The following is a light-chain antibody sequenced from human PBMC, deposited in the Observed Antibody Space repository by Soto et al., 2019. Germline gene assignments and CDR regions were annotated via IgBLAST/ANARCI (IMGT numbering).Light chain of an antibody. J-gene: IGKJ1*01. Sequence: EIVLTQSPGTLSFSPRERATLSCRASQSIGNNYLAWYQHNPGQAPRLLIYGASNRAPGIPYRFSGSVSGTDFTLTIRRQEPEDFAIYYCQQDAASPRTVGQGTQVEFK. CDR1: QSIGNNY. V-gene: IGKV3-20*01. CDR2: GAS. CDR3: QQDAASPRT.